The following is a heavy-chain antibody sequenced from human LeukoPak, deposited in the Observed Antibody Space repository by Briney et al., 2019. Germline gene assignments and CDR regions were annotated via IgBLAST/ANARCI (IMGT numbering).Heavy chain of an antibody. CDR1: GFIYRSYA. J-gene: IGHJ3*02. CDR3: ANRLSRI. Sequence: GGSLTLFCTACGFIYRSYAMMWLRQAPGKGLEWVSAISGSGGSTYYADSVRGRFTISRDNSKNTLYLQMNSLRAEDTAVYYCANRLSRIWGQGTMVTVSS. V-gene: IGHV3-23*01. CDR2: ISGSGGST.